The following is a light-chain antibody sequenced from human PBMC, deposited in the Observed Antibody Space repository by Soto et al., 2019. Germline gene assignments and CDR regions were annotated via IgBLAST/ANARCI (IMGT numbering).Light chain of an antibody. J-gene: IGLJ2*01. Sequence: QLVLTQSSSASASLGSSVKLTCTLSSGHSSYIIAWHQQQPGKAPRYLMKLEGSGSYNKGSGVPDRFSGSSSGADRYLTISNLQYADEADYYCETWDSYTRVFGGGTQLTVL. CDR3: ETWDSYTRV. V-gene: IGLV4-60*02. CDR1: SGHSSYI. CDR2: LEGSGSY.